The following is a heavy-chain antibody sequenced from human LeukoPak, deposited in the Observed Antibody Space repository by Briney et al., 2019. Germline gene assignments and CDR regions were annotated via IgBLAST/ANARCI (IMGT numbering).Heavy chain of an antibody. Sequence: GASVKVSCKVSGYTLTELSMHWVRQAPGQGLAWMGIINPSGGSTSYAQKFQGRVTMTRDTSTSTVYMELSSLRSEDTAVYYCARGSSWWGGPYFFDYGGKEPRVTVPS. CDR1: GYTLTELS. CDR2: INPSGGST. V-gene: IGHV1-46*01. D-gene: IGHD6-13*01. J-gene: IGHJ4*02. CDR3: ARGSSWWGGPYFFDY.